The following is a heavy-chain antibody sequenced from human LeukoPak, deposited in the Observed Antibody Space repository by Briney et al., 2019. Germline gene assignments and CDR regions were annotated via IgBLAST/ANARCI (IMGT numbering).Heavy chain of an antibody. J-gene: IGHJ4*02. CDR2: IIPIFGTA. V-gene: IGHV1-69*05. D-gene: IGHD2-2*01. CDR3: ARARDIVVVPAAMPVGFDY. Sequence: GASVKVSCKASGGTFSSYAISWVRQAPGQGLEWMGGIIPIFGTANYAQKFQGRVTITTDESTSTAYMELSSLRSEDTAVYYCARARDIVVVPAAMPVGFDYWGQGTLVTVSS. CDR1: GGTFSSYA.